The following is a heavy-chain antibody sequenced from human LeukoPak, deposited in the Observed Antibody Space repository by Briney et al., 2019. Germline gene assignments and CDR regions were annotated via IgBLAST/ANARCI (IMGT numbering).Heavy chain of an antibody. CDR3: ARLAHSSGWYFDY. J-gene: IGHJ4*02. CDR1: GGSISSSSYY. D-gene: IGHD6-19*01. Sequence: PSETLSLTCTVSGGSISSSSYYWGWIRQPPGKGLEWIGSIYYSGNTYYNPSLKSRVTMSVDTSKNQFSLKLSSVTAADTAVYYCARLAHSSGWYFDYWGQGTLVTVSS. V-gene: IGHV4-39*01. CDR2: IYYSGNT.